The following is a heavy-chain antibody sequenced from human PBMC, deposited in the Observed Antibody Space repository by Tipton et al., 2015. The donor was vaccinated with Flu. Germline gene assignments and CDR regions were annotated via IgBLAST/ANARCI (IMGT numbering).Heavy chain of an antibody. Sequence: TASGLIVSTNYMTWVRQAPGKGLEWVSIIYAGGSTLYGDSVKGRFTISRDKSKNTLYLEMKSLTAEDTAVYYCATSYFYNTCFDVWGQGTTVTVSS. CDR3: ATSYFYNTCFDV. J-gene: IGHJ3*01. CDR2: IYAGGST. CDR1: GLIVSTNY. V-gene: IGHV3-53*01. D-gene: IGHD3-22*01.